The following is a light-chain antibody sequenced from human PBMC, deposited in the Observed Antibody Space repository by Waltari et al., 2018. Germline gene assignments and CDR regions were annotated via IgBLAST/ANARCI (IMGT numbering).Light chain of an antibody. Sequence: IVLTQSPGTLSLSPGERDTRSCRASQSVSIYLAWYQQKPGQAPRLLIYHTSTRATGIPDRFSGSGSGTDFSLTISGLEPEDFAVYYCQHYKNLPVSFGQGTRVEIK. CDR3: QHYKNLPVS. V-gene: IGKV3-20*01. CDR1: QSVSIY. CDR2: HTS. J-gene: IGKJ1*01.